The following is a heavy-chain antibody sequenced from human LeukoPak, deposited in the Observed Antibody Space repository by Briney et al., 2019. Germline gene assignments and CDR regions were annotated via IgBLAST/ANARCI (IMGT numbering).Heavy chain of an antibody. CDR3: ARDREPLSGWTPDFDY. D-gene: IGHD6-19*01. CDR1: GYTFTGYY. Sequence: ASVKVSCKASGYTFTGYYMHWVRQAPGQGLEWMGWINPNSGGTNYAQKFQGRVTMTRDTSISTAYMELSRLRSDDTAVYYCARDREPLSGWTPDFDYWGQGTLVAVSS. V-gene: IGHV1-2*02. J-gene: IGHJ4*02. CDR2: INPNSGGT.